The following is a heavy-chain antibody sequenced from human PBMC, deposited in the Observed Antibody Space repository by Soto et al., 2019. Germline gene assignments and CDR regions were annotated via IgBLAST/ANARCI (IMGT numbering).Heavy chain of an antibody. J-gene: IGHJ4*02. CDR3: AKGGRQWLVTSDFNY. CDR1: GFSFSDYA. Sequence: VQLVESGGGVVQPGRSLRLSCAASGFSFSDYAMRWVRQAPGKGLEWVAVVSHDGRNTHYADSVKGRFTISRDSSKNTVSLEMISLRAEDTAVYYCAKGGRQWLVTSDFNYWGQGALVTVSS. D-gene: IGHD6-19*01. V-gene: IGHV3-30*18. CDR2: VSHDGRNT.